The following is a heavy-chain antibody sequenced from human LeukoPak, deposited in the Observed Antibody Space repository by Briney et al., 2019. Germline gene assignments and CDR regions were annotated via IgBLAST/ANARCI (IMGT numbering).Heavy chain of an antibody. D-gene: IGHD3-22*01. CDR2: MNPNSGNT. Sequence: ASVKVSCKASGYTFTSYDINCVRQATGQGLEWMGWMNPNSGNTGYAQKLQGRVTMTRNTSISTAYMELSSLRSEDTAVYYCARGVDYYDTEDAFDIWGQGTMVTVSS. CDR1: GYTFTSYD. J-gene: IGHJ3*02. V-gene: IGHV1-8*01. CDR3: ARGVDYYDTEDAFDI.